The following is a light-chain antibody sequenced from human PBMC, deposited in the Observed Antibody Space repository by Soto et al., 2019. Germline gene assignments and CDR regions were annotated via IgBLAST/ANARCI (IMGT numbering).Light chain of an antibody. J-gene: IGKJ1*01. V-gene: IGKV1-5*03. Sequence: ITQSPATLSSSVGDRFAITFLASQSISSWLAWYQQKPGKAPKLLIYKASSLQSGVPSRFSGSGSGTEFTLTISSLRPDDFATYYCQQYNSYSWTFGQGTKVDIK. CDR3: QQYNSYSWT. CDR1: QSISSW. CDR2: KAS.